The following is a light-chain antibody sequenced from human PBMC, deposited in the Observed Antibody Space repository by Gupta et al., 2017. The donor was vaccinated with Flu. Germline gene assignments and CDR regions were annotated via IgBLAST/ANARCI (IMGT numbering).Light chain of an antibody. V-gene: IGKV1-39*01. CDR1: QHISTY. J-gene: IGKJ1*01. CDR2: DAS. CDR3: QESYTTWT. Sequence: IQMTQSPSSLSATVGDRVTITCRASQHISTYLNWYQQTPGRAPKLLIYDASSLQTGVPLRFSGNGSGTAFTLTINSLQPADLATYFWQESYTTWTFGQGTKVQIK.